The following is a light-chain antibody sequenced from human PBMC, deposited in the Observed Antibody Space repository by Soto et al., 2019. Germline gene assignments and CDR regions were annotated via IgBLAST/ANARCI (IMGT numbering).Light chain of an antibody. V-gene: IGKV1-5*03. J-gene: IGKJ1*01. CDR1: QSISNY. CDR3: QQYTCLWT. CDR2: QAS. Sequence: DVQMTQSPASRSTFLCDTVTITFRASQSISNYLNWYQQKPGQAPKLLMYQASSLESGVQSRFSASGSGTEFTLTISSLQTDDVATYYCQQYTCLWTFGPGTKVDIK.